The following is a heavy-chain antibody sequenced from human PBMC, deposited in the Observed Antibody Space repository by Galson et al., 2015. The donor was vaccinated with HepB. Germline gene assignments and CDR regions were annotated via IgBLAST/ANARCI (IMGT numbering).Heavy chain of an antibody. CDR3: AMTSGP. D-gene: IGHD3-10*01. V-gene: IGHV3-23*01. CDR1: GLTFSDYA. Sequence: LRLSCAAPGLTFSDYAMSWVRQAPGKGLEWVSGISGSGSSTHYAESVKGRFIISRDNSNNMLYMEMNSLRAEDTALYYCAMTSGPWGQGTLVTVSS. CDR2: ISGSGSST. J-gene: IGHJ5*02.